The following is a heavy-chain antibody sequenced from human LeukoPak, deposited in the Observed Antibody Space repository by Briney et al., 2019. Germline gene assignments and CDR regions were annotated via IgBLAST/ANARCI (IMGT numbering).Heavy chain of an antibody. CDR2: IKSKSDGGTT. D-gene: IGHD6-19*01. CDR3: TTDPVAGPPRYYFDY. CDR1: GFTFNNAW. J-gene: IGHJ4*02. Sequence: GSLGLPCAASGFTFNNAWMNWVRQAPGKGLEWVGRIKSKSDGGTTDYAAPVKGRFIISRDDSKNTLSLQMNSLKTEDTAVYYCTTDPVAGPPRYYFDYWGQGTLVTVSS. V-gene: IGHV3-15*01.